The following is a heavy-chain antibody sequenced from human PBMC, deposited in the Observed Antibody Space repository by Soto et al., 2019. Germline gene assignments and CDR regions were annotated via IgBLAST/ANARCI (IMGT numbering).Heavy chain of an antibody. V-gene: IGHV3-74*01. CDR3: ARDLSGNTTPYFDL. CDR2: SYNDGSST. D-gene: IGHD1-7*01. Sequence: GGSLRLSCAASGFAFSSYWMHWVRQTPGKGPGWVSRSYNDGSSTGYADSVKGRVTISRDNAKNTLYLQMSSLTVEDTAVYYCARDLSGNTTPYFDLWGQGTLVTDSS. J-gene: IGHJ4*02. CDR1: GFAFSSYW.